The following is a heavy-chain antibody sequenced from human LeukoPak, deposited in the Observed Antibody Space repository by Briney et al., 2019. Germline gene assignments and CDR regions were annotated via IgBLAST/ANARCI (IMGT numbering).Heavy chain of an antibody. CDR2: ISADNGNT. CDR1: GYTFTSYG. J-gene: IGHJ4*02. Sequence: ASVKVSCKASGYTFTSYGISWVRQAPGQGLEWMGWISADNGNTNYVQKFQGRGTMTTDKSTSTAYMELRSVKVDDPAVDYCSRALYHTFDNWGQGTLVTASS. V-gene: IGHV1-18*01. CDR3: SRALYHTFDN. D-gene: IGHD2-2*01.